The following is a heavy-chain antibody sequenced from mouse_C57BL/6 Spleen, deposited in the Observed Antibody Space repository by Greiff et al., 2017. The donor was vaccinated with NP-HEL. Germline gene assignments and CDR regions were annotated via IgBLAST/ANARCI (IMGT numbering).Heavy chain of an antibody. CDR3: ARHGQYYFDY. CDR1: GFTFSSYT. J-gene: IGHJ2*01. Sequence: EVMLVESGGGLVKPGGSLKLSCAASGFTFSSYTMSWVRQTPEKRLEWVATISGGGGNTYYPDSVKGRFTISRDNAKNTLYLQMSSLRSEDTALYYCARHGQYYFDYWGQGTTLTVSS. CDR2: ISGGGGNT. V-gene: IGHV5-9*01.